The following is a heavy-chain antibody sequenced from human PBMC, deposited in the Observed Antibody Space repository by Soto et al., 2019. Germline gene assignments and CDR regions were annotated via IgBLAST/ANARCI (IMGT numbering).Heavy chain of an antibody. CDR3: AKEGPQGLGGWYDFWSGSVYGMDV. Sequence: HPGGSLRLSCAASGFTFSSYAMSWVRQAPGKGLEWVSAISGSGGSTYYADSVKGRFTISRDNSKNTLYLQMNSLRAEDTAVYYCAKEGPQGLGGWYDFWSGSVYGMDVWGQGTTVTVSS. J-gene: IGHJ6*02. D-gene: IGHD3-3*01. CDR1: GFTFSSYA. V-gene: IGHV3-23*01. CDR2: ISGSGGST.